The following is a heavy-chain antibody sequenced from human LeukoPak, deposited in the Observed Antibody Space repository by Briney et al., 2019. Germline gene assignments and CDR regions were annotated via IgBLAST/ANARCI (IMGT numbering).Heavy chain of an antibody. CDR1: GYSFPTYW. D-gene: IGHD1/OR15-1a*01. CDR2: FYPGNSDT. CDR3: ARRNSHYYGMDV. V-gene: IGHV5-51*01. J-gene: IGHJ6*02. Sequence: GESLKISCKGSGYSFPTYWIGWVRQMPGKGLELMGIFYPGNSDTRYSPSFQGQVTISGDKSMSTAYLQWSNLKASDTAMYYCARRNSHYYGMDVWGQGTTVTVSS.